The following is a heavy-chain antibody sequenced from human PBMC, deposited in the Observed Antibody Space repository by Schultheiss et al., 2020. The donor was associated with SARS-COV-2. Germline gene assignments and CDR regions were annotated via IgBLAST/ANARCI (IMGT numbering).Heavy chain of an antibody. CDR2: IIPIFGTA. V-gene: IGHV1-69*13. CDR1: GYMFTSYG. J-gene: IGHJ4*02. Sequence: SVKVSCKASGYMFTSYGISWVRQAPGQGLEWMGGIIPIFGTANYAQKFQGRVTITADESTSTAYMELSSLRSEDTAVYYCARDPGGFGAYYFDYWGQGTLVTVSS. D-gene: IGHD3-10*01. CDR3: ARDPGGFGAYYFDY.